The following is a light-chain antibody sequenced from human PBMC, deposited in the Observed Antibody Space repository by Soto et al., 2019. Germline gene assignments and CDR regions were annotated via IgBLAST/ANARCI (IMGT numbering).Light chain of an antibody. Sequence: EIVLTQSPGTLSLSPGERATLSCRASQSVSSSYLAWYQQKPGQAPRLLIYGASTRATGIPARFSGSGSGTDFTLTISSLEAEDFAVYYCHQRSNWLDTFGQGTRLEIK. CDR3: HQRSNWLDT. CDR2: GAS. J-gene: IGKJ5*01. CDR1: QSVSSSY. V-gene: IGKV3D-20*02.